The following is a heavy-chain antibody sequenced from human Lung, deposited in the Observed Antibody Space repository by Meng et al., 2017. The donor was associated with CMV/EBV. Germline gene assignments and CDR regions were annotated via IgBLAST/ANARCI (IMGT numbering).Heavy chain of an antibody. CDR2: IKQDGSEK. J-gene: IGHJ3*02. CDR3: ASPRRGAFDI. Sequence: GESLQISCAASGFTFSSYWMSWVRQAPGKGLEWVANIKQDGSEKYYVDSVKGRFTISRDNAKNSLYLQMNSLRAEDTAVYYCASPRRGAFDIWGQGTMVTVSS. D-gene: IGHD3-10*01. CDR1: GFTFSSYW. V-gene: IGHV3-7*01.